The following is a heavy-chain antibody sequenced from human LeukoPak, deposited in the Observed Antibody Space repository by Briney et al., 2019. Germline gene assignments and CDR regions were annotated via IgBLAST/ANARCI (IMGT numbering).Heavy chain of an antibody. J-gene: IGHJ4*02. Sequence: ASVKVSCKASGYTFTGYCVHWVRQAPGQGLEWMGWISPNSGGTNYAQKFQGRVTMTRDTSISTAYMELSSLRSDDTALYYCARGGDTYDDYGYWGQGTLVTVSS. V-gene: IGHV1-2*02. CDR3: ARGGDTYDDYGY. D-gene: IGHD3-16*01. CDR1: GYTFTGYC. CDR2: ISPNSGGT.